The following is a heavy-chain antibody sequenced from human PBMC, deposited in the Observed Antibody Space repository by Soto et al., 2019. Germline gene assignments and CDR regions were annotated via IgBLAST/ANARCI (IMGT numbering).Heavy chain of an antibody. CDR1: GFSFSTYN. CDR3: VSEDGLVGSNSAFDY. D-gene: IGHD1-26*01. J-gene: IGHJ4*02. CDR2: INGRSNYK. Sequence: EVQVVESGGGLVKPGGSLRLSCATSGFSFSTYNMNWVRQAPGKGLEWVSSINGRSNYKYYTDSVKGRFAISRDNTKNSLYLKMDSLRVEDTAVYYCVSEDGLVGSNSAFDYWGQGTLVTVSS. V-gene: IGHV3-21*02.